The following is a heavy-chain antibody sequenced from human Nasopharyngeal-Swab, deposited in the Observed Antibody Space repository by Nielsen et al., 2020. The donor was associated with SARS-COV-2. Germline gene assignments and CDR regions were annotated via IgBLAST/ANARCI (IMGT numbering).Heavy chain of an antibody. CDR2: FNPNSGTA. V-gene: IGHV1-2*06. Sequence: ASLKVSCKASGYSFTAFNVHWVRQAPGQGLECMGRFNPNSGTANYVEKFEGRVTMTGDTSTGTAYMELSRLTHDDTAVYYCARGDYGDNHQYWGQGTPVTVSS. D-gene: IGHD4-17*01. CDR1: GYSFTAFN. CDR3: ARGDYGDNHQY. J-gene: IGHJ4*02.